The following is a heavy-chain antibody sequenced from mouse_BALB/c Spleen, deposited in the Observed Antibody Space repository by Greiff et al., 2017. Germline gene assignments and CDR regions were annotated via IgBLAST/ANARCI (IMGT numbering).Heavy chain of an antibody. D-gene: IGHD5-5*01. J-gene: IGHJ4*01. CDR3: NALYLMDY. V-gene: IGHV14-4*02. Sequence: EVKLQQSGAELVRSGASVKLSCTASGFNIKDYYMHWVKQRPEQGLEWIGWIDPENGDTEYAPKFQGKATMTADTSSNTAYLQLSSLTSEDTAVYYCNALYLMDYWGQGTSVTVSS. CDR1: GFNIKDYY. CDR2: IDPENGDT.